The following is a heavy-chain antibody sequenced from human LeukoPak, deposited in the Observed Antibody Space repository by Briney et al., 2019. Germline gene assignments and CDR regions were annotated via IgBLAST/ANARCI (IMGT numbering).Heavy chain of an antibody. Sequence: GGSLRLSCAASGFTFSSYNMNWVRQAPGKGLEWVSSISSSSSYIYYADSVKGRFTISRDNAKNSLYLPMNSLRAEDTAVYYCARDARTVTTLFDYWGQGTLVTVSS. CDR3: ARDARTVTTLFDY. J-gene: IGHJ4*02. D-gene: IGHD4-17*01. CDR2: ISSSSSYI. CDR1: GFTFSSYN. V-gene: IGHV3-21*01.